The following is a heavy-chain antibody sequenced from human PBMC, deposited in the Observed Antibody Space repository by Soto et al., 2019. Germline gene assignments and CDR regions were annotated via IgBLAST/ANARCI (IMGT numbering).Heavy chain of an antibody. Sequence: QVQLVESGGGVVQPGRSLRLSCAASGFTFSSYGMHWVRQAPDKGLEWVAVIWYDGSNKYYTDSVKGRFTISRDNSRNTLYLQMNSLRAEYTAVYYCARDTGGGGYNFNNWGQGTLVTVSS. CDR3: ARDTGGGGYNFNN. D-gene: IGHD3-16*01. V-gene: IGHV3-33*01. CDR1: GFTFSSYG. CDR2: IWYDGSNK. J-gene: IGHJ4*02.